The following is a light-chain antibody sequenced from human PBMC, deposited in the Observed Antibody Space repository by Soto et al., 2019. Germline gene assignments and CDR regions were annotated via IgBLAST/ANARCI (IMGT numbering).Light chain of an antibody. CDR2: GAS. Sequence: EIVLTQSPGTLSLSPGERATLSCRASQSVSSNYLAWYQQKPGQAPRLLIYGASSRATGIPDRFSGSGSGTAFTLTISRLEPEDFAVYYCQHYGRSPYTFGQGTKLEIK. V-gene: IGKV3-20*01. J-gene: IGKJ2*01. CDR1: QSVSSNY. CDR3: QHYGRSPYT.